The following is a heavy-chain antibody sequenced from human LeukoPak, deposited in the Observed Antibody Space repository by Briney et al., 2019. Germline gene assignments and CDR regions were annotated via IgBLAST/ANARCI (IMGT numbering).Heavy chain of an antibody. CDR1: GYSFTSYW. V-gene: IGHV5-51*01. D-gene: IGHD2-2*02. J-gene: IGHJ3*02. Sequence: GESLKISCMGSGYSFTSYWIGWVRHMPGQGLEWMGIIYPGDSGTRYSPSFQGQVTSSADKSISTAYLQWSSLKASDTAMYYCARFEVYGRSTSCYTDAFDIWGEGTMVTVSS. CDR2: IYPGDSGT. CDR3: ARFEVYGRSTSCYTDAFDI.